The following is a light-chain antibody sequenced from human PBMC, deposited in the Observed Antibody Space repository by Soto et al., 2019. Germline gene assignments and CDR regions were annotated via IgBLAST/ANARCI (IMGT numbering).Light chain of an antibody. V-gene: IGKV3-15*01. CDR2: GAS. J-gene: IGKJ1*01. CDR3: QHYNSYSEA. CDR1: QSVSSS. Sequence: EIVMTQSPDTLSVSPVERATLSCRASQSVSSSLAWYQQKPGQAPRLLIYGASTRATGIPARFSGSGSGTEFTLTISSLQPDDFATYYCQHYNSYSEAFGQGTKVDIK.